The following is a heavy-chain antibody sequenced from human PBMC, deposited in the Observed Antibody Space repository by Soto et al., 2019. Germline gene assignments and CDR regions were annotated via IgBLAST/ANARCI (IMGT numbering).Heavy chain of an antibody. V-gene: IGHV1-69*12. CDR3: AREPEGDTAMAPGDYYYGMDV. D-gene: IGHD5-18*01. CDR1: GGTFSSYA. J-gene: IGHJ6*02. CDR2: IIPIFGTA. Sequence: QVQLVQSGAEVKKPGSSVKVSCKASGGTFSSYAISWVRQAPGQGLEWMGGIIPIFGTANYAQKFQGRVTITAVESTSTAYMELSSLRSEDTAVYYCAREPEGDTAMAPGDYYYGMDVWGQGTTVTVSS.